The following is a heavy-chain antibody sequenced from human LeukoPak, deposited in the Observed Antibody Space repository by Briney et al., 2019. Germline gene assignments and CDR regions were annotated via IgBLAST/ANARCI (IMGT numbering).Heavy chain of an antibody. D-gene: IGHD2-2*01. J-gene: IGHJ5*02. CDR1: GGSFSGYH. CDR3: ATGGRGVPAARRLKFGNWFDP. CDR2: INHSGDT. V-gene: IGHV4-34*01. Sequence: SETLSLTCAVYGGSFSGYHWSWIRQPPGKGLEWIGEINHSGDTNYNPSLKSRVTISQDTSKNQFSLKLNSVTAADTAVYYCATGGRGVPAARRLKFGNWFDPWGQGTLVTVSS.